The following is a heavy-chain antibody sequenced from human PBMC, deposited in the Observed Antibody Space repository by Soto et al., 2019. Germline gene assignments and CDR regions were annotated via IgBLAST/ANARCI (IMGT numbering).Heavy chain of an antibody. CDR1: GDTFSSYA. CDR2: IITVLGTT. V-gene: IGHV1-69*08. CDR3: ARRRYCGYDCYHKHYYGMDV. D-gene: IGHD2-21*01. J-gene: IGHJ6*02. Sequence: QVQLVQSGAELKKTGSSVKVSCRASGDTFSSYAVNWVRQAPGQGLEWMGRIITVLGTTDYAQNIKGRLTITAEKSTKTVYMELSSLRSEDTAVYYCARRRYCGYDCYHKHYYGMDVWGQGTTVTVAS.